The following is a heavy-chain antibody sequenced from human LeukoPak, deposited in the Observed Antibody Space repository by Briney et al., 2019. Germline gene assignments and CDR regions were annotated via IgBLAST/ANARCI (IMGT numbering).Heavy chain of an antibody. Sequence: GGSLRLSCAASGFTFSSYRMSWVRQAPGKGLEWVANIKQDGSEKYYVDSVKGRFTISRDNAKNSLYLQMNSLRAEDTAVYYCARDSSPQQQLVTASSLDYWGQGTLVTVSS. CDR3: ARDSSPQQQLVTASSLDY. J-gene: IGHJ4*02. CDR2: IKQDGSEK. CDR1: GFTFSSYR. V-gene: IGHV3-7*01. D-gene: IGHD6-13*01.